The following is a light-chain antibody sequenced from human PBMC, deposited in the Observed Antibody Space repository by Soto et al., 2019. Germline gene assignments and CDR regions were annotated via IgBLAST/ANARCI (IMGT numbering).Light chain of an antibody. Sequence: QSVLTQPASVSGSPGQSITISCTGTSSDVGAYNYVSWYQHHPGKVPKLLIYEVTNRPSGVSDRFSGSKSGNTASLTISGLQAEDEADYYCSSKSDSCTLFVFGTGTKVTVL. V-gene: IGLV2-14*01. CDR1: SSDVGAYNY. CDR2: EVT. CDR3: SSKSDSCTLFV. J-gene: IGLJ1*01.